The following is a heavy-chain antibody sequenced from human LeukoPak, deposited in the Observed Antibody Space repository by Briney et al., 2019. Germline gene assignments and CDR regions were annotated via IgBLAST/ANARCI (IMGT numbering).Heavy chain of an antibody. CDR3: AKDAFGVYGFWSGYPAYYYGMDV. CDR2: ISWDGGST. V-gene: IGHV3-43*01. J-gene: IGHJ6*02. CDR1: GFTFDDYA. Sequence: GGSLRLSCAASGFTFDDYAMHWVRQAPGKGLEWVSLISWDGGSTYYADSVKGRFTISRDNSKNSLYLQMNSLRTEDTALYYCAKDAFGVYGFWSGYPAYYYGMDVWGQGTTVTVSS. D-gene: IGHD3-3*01.